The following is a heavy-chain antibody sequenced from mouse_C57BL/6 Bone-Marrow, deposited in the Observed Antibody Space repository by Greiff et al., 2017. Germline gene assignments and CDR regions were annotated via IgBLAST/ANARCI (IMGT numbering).Heavy chain of an antibody. CDR1: GYAFSSSW. D-gene: IGHD1-1*01. CDR3: ARGSSCSFDY. J-gene: IGHJ2*01. V-gene: IGHV1-82*01. Sequence: QVQLKQSGPELVKPGASVKISCKASGYAFSSSWMNWVKQRPGKGLEWIGRIYPGDGDTNYNGKFKGKATLTADKSSSTAYMQLSSLTSEDPAVYFCARGSSCSFDYWGQGTTLTVSS. CDR2: IYPGDGDT.